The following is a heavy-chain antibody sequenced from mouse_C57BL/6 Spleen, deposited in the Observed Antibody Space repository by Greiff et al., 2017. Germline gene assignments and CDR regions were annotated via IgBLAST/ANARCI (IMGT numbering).Heavy chain of an antibody. V-gene: IGHV1-64*01. Sequence: QVQLQPGAELVKPGASVKLSCKASGYTFTSYWMHWVKQRPGQGLEWIGMIHPNSGSTNYNEKFKSKATLTVDKSSSTAYMQLSSLTSEDSAVYYCARPGTGYAMDYWGQGTSVTVSS. J-gene: IGHJ4*01. CDR2: IHPNSGST. CDR3: ARPGTGYAMDY. CDR1: GYTFTSYW. D-gene: IGHD4-1*01.